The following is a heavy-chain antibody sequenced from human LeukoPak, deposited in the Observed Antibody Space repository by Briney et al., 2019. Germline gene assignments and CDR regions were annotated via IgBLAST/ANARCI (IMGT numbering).Heavy chain of an antibody. D-gene: IGHD1-26*01. CDR3: ARYPWGVGGTH. V-gene: IGHV3-21*04. J-gene: IGHJ4*02. CDR2: ISATSSYI. CDR1: GFTFSSYS. Sequence: TGGSLRLSCAASGFTFSSYSMNWVRQTPGKGLEWVSSISATSSYIYYADSVKGRFTISRDNSKNTLFLQMNSLRAEDTAVYYCARYPWGVGGTHWCQGTLVTVSS.